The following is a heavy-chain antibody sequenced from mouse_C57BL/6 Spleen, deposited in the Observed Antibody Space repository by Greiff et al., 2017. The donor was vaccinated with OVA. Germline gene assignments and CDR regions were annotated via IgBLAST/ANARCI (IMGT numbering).Heavy chain of an antibody. D-gene: IGHD1-1*01. Sequence: QVQLQQSGAELVKPGASVKMSCKASGYTFTSYWITWVKQRPGQGLEWIGDIYPGSGSTNYNEKFKSKATLTVDTSSSTAYMQLSSLTSEDSAVYYCAIYYYGSSYGFAYWGQGTLVTVSA. V-gene: IGHV1-55*01. CDR1: GYTFTSYW. CDR2: IYPGSGST. J-gene: IGHJ3*01. CDR3: AIYYYGSSYGFAY.